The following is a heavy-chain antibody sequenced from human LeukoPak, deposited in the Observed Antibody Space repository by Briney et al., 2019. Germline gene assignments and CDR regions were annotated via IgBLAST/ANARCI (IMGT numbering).Heavy chain of an antibody. CDR2: TKQVVSEK. V-gene: IGHV3-7*03. CDR1: GFAPSSYS. J-gene: IGHJ6*04. Sequence: GGSLRLSCAASGFAPSSYSMSWVRHAPGKGLEWVANTKQVVSEKYYVDSVKGRFTISRDNAKNPLYLQMNSLGAENTAVYYCARDSYGLGRPHYYYYYGMDVGGKGTTVTVSS. D-gene: IGHD3-10*01. CDR3: ARDSYGLGRPHYYYYYGMDV.